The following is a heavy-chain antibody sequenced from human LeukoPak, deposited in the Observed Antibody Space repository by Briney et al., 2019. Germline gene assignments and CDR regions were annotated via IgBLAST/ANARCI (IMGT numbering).Heavy chain of an antibody. D-gene: IGHD3-10*01. CDR3: ARSGGMDV. J-gene: IGHJ6*02. CDR1: GFIFSSYA. Sequence: GGSLTLSCAGSGFIFSSYAMTSVRQAPGKGLEWVSAISPSGDNTYHADSMKGRFTISRDNSKNTLYLQMNSLRAEDTALYFCARSGGMDVWGQGTTVTVSS. CDR2: ISPSGDNT. V-gene: IGHV3-23*01.